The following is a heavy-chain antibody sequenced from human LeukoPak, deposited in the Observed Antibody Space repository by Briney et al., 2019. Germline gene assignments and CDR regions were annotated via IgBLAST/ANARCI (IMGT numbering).Heavy chain of an antibody. CDR3: TRVRLFRQKAFDI. CDR1: GFTFSTYW. Sequence: GGSLRLSCAASGFTFSTYWMSWVRQAPGKGLEWVANIKEDGSEKYYVDSVKGRFTISRDNAKNSLYLQMNSLRAEDTAVYYCTRVRLFRQKAFDIWGQGTMVTVSS. CDR2: IKEDGSEK. J-gene: IGHJ3*02. D-gene: IGHD3-22*01. V-gene: IGHV3-7*04.